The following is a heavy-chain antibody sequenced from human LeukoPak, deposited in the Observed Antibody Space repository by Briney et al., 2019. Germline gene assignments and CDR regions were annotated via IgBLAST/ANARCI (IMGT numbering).Heavy chain of an antibody. CDR2: INHSGST. J-gene: IGHJ4*02. V-gene: IGHV4-34*01. CDR1: GGSFSGYY. CDR3: ARARGAPTTKYFFDY. Sequence: SETLSLTCAVYGGSFSGYYWSWIRQPPGNGLEWIGEINHSGSTNYNPSLKSRVTISVDTSKNQFSLKLSSVTAADTAVYYCARARGAPTTKYFFDYWGQGTLVTVSS. D-gene: IGHD1-1*01.